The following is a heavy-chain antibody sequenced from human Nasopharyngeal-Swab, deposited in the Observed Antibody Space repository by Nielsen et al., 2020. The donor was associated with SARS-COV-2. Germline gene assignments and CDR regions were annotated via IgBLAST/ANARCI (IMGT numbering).Heavy chain of an antibody. CDR1: GYTFTSYY. D-gene: IGHD2-2*03. CDR2: INPRGGST. V-gene: IGHV1-46*01. J-gene: IGHJ6*02. CDR3: TRDPGYCSSTSCQRLGYYYGMDV. Sequence: ASVKVSCKASGYTFTSYYMHWVRQAPGQGLEWMGIINPRGGSTSYAQKFQGRVTMTRDTSTSTLYMNLSSLTSDDTAVYYCTRDPGYCSSTSCQRLGYYYGMDVWGQGTTVTVSS.